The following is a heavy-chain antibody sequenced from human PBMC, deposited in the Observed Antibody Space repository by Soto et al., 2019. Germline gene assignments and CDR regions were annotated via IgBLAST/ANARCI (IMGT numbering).Heavy chain of an antibody. J-gene: IGHJ4*02. V-gene: IGHV4-31*03. CDR1: GVSIGSGGYY. D-gene: IGHD2-15*01. CDR2: IFHTGTT. CDR3: ARVIRVVPSANPFDY. Sequence: QVQLQESGPGLVKPSQTLSLTCTVSGVSIGSGGYYWSWIRQHPGKGLEWIGYIFHTGTTYYNPSLKGRITMSVDTSQKQFPLEVSSVTAADTAVYYCARVIRVVPSANPFDYWGQGTLVTVSS.